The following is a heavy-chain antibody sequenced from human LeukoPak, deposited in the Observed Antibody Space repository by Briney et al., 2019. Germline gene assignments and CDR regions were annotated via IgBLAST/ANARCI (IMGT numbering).Heavy chain of an antibody. V-gene: IGHV3-21*01. D-gene: IGHD4-17*01. CDR1: GFTFNTYS. CDR2: IDSSGGYM. Sequence: KAGGSLRLSCEASGFTFNTYSMNWARQAPGKGLEWVSSIDSSGGYMFYADSVKGRFIISRDNAKNSLYLQMNSLRAEDTAVYYCARERSGDPHYYYYYYMDVWGKGTTVTISS. J-gene: IGHJ6*03. CDR3: ARERSGDPHYYYYYYMDV.